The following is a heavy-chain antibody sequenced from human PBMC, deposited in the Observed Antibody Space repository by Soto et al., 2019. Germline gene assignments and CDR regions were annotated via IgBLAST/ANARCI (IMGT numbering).Heavy chain of an antibody. J-gene: IGHJ4*02. CDR1: GGTFRSYT. CDR2: IIPILGIA. D-gene: IGHD6-19*01. CDR3: ARESSGWYFDY. V-gene: IGHV1-69*04. Sequence: ASVKVSCKASGGTFRSYTISWVRQAPGQGLEWMGRIIPILGIANYAQKFQGRVTITADKSTSTAYMELSSLRSEDTAVYYCARESSGWYFDYWGQGTLVNVSS.